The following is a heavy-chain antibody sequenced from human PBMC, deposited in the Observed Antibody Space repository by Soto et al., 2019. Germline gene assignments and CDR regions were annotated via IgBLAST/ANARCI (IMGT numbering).Heavy chain of an antibody. V-gene: IGHV1-18*01. CDR2: SGRNNGNT. CDR3: VRESGCIGPSCYAACSDY. CDR1: GYSFTSYG. J-gene: IGHJ4*02. Sequence: QVQRVQSGAEVKKPGASVKVSCKASGYSFTSYGISWVRQAPGQGLEWMAWSGRNNGNTKYAQKLQGRVTVTTDTPTSTAYVELRSLRPDDTAVYDCVRESGCIGPSCYAACSDYWGQGTLVTGSS. D-gene: IGHD2-2*01.